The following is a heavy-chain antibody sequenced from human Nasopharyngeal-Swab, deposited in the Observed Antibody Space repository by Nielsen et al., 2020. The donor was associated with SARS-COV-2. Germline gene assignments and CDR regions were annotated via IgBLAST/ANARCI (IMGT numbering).Heavy chain of an antibody. CDR3: AARGGVILPFDY. V-gene: IGHV1-46*01. J-gene: IGHJ4*02. Sequence: WVRQAPGQGLEWMGMINPGSGGTTYAQKFQGRVTMTRDTSTSTVFMDLSSLRSEDTAVYYCAARGGVILPFDYWGQGTLVTVSS. CDR2: INPGSGGT. D-gene: IGHD3-16*01.